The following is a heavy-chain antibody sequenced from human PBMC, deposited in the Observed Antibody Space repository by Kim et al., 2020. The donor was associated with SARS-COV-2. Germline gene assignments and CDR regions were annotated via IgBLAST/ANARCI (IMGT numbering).Heavy chain of an antibody. J-gene: IGHJ4*02. Sequence: GGSLRLSCAAFGFSFSRHAMHWVRQAPGKGLEWVAVMSYDGIKKHYADSVKGRFNISRDNSKYTVYLQMNSLRVADTALYYCARDSVDSGSYLDYWGQGTPVTVSS. CDR2: MSYDGIKK. D-gene: IGHD3-10*01. V-gene: IGHV3-30*04. CDR1: GFSFSRHA. CDR3: ARDSVDSGSYLDY.